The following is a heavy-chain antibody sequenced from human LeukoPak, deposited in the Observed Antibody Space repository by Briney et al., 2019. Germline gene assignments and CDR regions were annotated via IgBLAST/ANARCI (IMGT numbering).Heavy chain of an antibody. V-gene: IGHV1-2*06. CDR1: GCTFTGYY. CDR2: INPNSGGT. J-gene: IGHJ6*03. D-gene: IGHD4/OR15-4a*01. Sequence: GASVKVSCKASGCTFTGYYMHWVRQAPGQGLEWMGRINPNSGGTNYAQKFQGRVTMTRDTSISTAYMELSRLRSDDTAVYYCARAGVQPYYYYYMDVWGKGTTVTVSS. CDR3: ARAGVQPYYYYYMDV.